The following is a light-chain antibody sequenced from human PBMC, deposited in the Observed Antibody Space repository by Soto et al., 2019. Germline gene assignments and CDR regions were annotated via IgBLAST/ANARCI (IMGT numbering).Light chain of an antibody. V-gene: IGKV3-11*01. J-gene: IGKJ2*01. CDR1: QSVSSY. Sequence: EIVLTQSPATLSLSPGERATLSCRASQSVSSYLAWYQQKPGQAPRLLIYDASNRATGIPARFSGSGSGTDFTLTSSSLEPEDFVVYYCQQRGNWPNFVQETNLEIK. CDR3: QQRGNWPN. CDR2: DAS.